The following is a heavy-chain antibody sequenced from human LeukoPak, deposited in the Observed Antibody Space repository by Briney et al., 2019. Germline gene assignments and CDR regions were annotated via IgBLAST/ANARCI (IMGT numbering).Heavy chain of an antibody. CDR2: IYDSGSA. Sequence: PSEALSLTCSVSGGSISSYYWSWLRQPPGKGLEWVGYIYDSGSANYNPSLKSRLTISVDTSKNQFSLKLSSVTAADTAVYYCARGAFSGYGDFGFDYWGQGTLVTASS. V-gene: IGHV4-59*01. D-gene: IGHD4-17*01. CDR3: ARGAFSGYGDFGFDY. J-gene: IGHJ4*02. CDR1: GGSISSYY.